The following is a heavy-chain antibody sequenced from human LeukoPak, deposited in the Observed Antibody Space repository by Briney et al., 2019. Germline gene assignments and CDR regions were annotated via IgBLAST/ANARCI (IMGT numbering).Heavy chain of an antibody. J-gene: IGHJ6*02. CDR1: GGSISSGGYY. CDR2: IYYSGST. D-gene: IGHD6-13*01. CDR3: ARDAHSSSWYYYYGMDV. V-gene: IGHV4-31*03. Sequence: TASETLSLTCTVSGGSISSGGYYWSWIRQHPGKGLEWIGYIYYSGSTYYNPSLKSRVTISVDTSKNQFSLKLSSVTAADTAVYYCARDAHSSSWYYYYGMDVWGQGTTVTVSS.